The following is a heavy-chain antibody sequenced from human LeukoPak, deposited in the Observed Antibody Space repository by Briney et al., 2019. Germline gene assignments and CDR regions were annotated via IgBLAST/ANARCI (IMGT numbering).Heavy chain of an antibody. J-gene: IGHJ3*02. CDR2: IYYSGST. CDR3: ARVGEFYAFDI. Sequence: SETLSLTCTVSGGSISSGGYYWSWIRQHPGKGLEWIGYIYYSGSTYYNPSLKSRVTISVDTSKNQFSLKLSSVTAADTAVYYCARVGEFYAFDIWGQGTMVTVSS. CDR1: GGSISSGGYY. D-gene: IGHD3-16*01. V-gene: IGHV4-31*03.